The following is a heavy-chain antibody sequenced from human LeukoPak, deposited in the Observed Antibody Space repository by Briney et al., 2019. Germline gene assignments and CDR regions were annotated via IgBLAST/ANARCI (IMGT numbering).Heavy chain of an antibody. D-gene: IGHD3-10*01. CDR3: ARGRGLAGGDYVDY. CDR2: IYYSGST. CDR1: GGSISSSSYY. Sequence: SETLSLTCTVSGGSISSSSYYWGWIRQPPGKGLEWIGSIYYSGSTYYNPSLKSRVTISVDTSKNQFSLKLSSVTAADTAVYSCARGRGLAGGDYVDYWGQGTLVTVSS. V-gene: IGHV4-39*07. J-gene: IGHJ4*02.